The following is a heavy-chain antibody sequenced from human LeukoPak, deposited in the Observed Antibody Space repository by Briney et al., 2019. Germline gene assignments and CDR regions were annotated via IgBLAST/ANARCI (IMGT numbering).Heavy chain of an antibody. D-gene: IGHD2-2*01. V-gene: IGHV3-21*01. Sequence: GGSLRLSCAASGFTFSSYSMNWVRQAPGKGLEWVSSISSSSSYIYYADSVKGRFTISRDNAKNSLYLQMNSLRAEDAAVYYCAREGCSSTSCYEGYFDYWGQGTLVTVSS. CDR1: GFTFSSYS. J-gene: IGHJ4*02. CDR3: AREGCSSTSCYEGYFDY. CDR2: ISSSSSYI.